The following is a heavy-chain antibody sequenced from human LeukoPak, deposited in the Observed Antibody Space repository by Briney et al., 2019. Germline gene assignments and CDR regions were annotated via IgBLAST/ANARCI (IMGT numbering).Heavy chain of an antibody. J-gene: IGHJ4*02. CDR2: ISGSGGST. Sequence: GGSLRLSCAASGFTFSSYAMSWVRQAPGKGLEWVSAISGSGGSTYYADSVKGRFTISRDNSKNTLYLQMNSLRAEDTAVYYCAKSGPPGGIHYDFWSGPYYFDYWGQGTLVTVSS. V-gene: IGHV3-23*01. CDR3: AKSGPPGGIHYDFWSGPYYFDY. D-gene: IGHD3-3*01. CDR1: GFTFSSYA.